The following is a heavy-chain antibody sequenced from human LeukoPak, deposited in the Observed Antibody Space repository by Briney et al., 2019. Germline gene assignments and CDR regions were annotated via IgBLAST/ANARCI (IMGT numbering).Heavy chain of an antibody. D-gene: IGHD5-24*01. CDR3: ARGPDGYNSHFDY. CDR1: GFTFSNTW. Sequence: GGSLRLSCAASGFTFSNTWMNWVRQAPGKGLEWVAVIYYDGSKKYYADSVEGRFTISRDNSKNTLYLHMKSLRVEDTAVYYCARGPDGYNSHFDYWGQGTLVTVSS. J-gene: IGHJ4*02. V-gene: IGHV3-30-3*01. CDR2: IYYDGSKK.